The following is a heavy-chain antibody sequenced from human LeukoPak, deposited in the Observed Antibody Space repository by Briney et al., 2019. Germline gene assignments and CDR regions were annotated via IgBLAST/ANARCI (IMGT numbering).Heavy chain of an antibody. V-gene: IGHV3-20*04. D-gene: IGHD5-18*01. CDR1: GFTFDDYG. J-gene: IGHJ4*02. Sequence: GGSLRLSCAASGFTFDDYGMSWVRQAPGKGLEWVSGINWNGGSTGYEDSVKGRFTISRDNAKNSLYLQMNSLRAEGTALYYCARGGGDVDTAIPPYFDYWGQGTLVTVSS. CDR2: INWNGGST. CDR3: ARGGGDVDTAIPPYFDY.